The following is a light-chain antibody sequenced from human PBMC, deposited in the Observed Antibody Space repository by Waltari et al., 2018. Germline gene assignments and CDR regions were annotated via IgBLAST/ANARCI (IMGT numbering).Light chain of an antibody. J-gene: IGLJ2*01. CDR2: AVI. V-gene: IGLV2-23*02. CDR1: SSDVGNYKR. Sequence: QSALTQPASVSGSPGQSITISCTGTSSDVGNYKRVSCYQQHPVKAPKLMLYAVIKRPSGVSDRFSGSKSGDMASLTISGLQPEDEAEYFCSSYAGSSKGVFGGGTKVTVL. CDR3: SSYAGSSKGV.